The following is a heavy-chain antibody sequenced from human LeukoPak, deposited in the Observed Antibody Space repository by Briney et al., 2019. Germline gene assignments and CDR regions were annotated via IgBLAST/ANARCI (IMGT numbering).Heavy chain of an antibody. V-gene: IGHV3-23*01. Sequence: GRSLRLSCAASGFTFSSYGMHRVRQAPGKGLEWVSAISGSGGSTYYADSVKGRFTISRDNSKNTLYLQMNSLRAEDTAVYYCAKDRMVYDILTALVDYWGQGTLVTVSS. CDR2: ISGSGGST. J-gene: IGHJ4*02. CDR3: AKDRMVYDILTALVDY. CDR1: GFTFSSYG. D-gene: IGHD3-9*01.